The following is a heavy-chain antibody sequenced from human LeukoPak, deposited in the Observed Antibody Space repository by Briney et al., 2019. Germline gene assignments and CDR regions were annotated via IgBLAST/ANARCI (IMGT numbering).Heavy chain of an antibody. CDR1: GFTFSNFP. Sequence: GGSLRLSCSTSGFTFSNFPMYWVRQAPGKGLEYVSVISDSGVSTFYADPVKGRFTISRDNSRNTLYLQLSSLRNEDTAVYYCVKGPNSGSFYSDYWGQGTLVTVSS. V-gene: IGHV3-64D*08. CDR3: VKGPNSGSFYSDY. D-gene: IGHD1-26*01. J-gene: IGHJ4*02. CDR2: ISDSGVST.